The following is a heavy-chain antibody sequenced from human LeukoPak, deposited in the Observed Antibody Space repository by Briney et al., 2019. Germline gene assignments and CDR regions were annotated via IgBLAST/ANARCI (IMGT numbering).Heavy chain of an antibody. J-gene: IGHJ4*02. V-gene: IGHV1-18*01. Sequence: EASVKVSCKASGYTFTSYGINWVRQAPGQGLEWMGWISAYNGNTNYAQKLQGRVTMTTDTSTSTAYMELRSLRSDDTAVYYCASVMKLAYFDYWGQGTLVTVSS. CDR1: GYTFTSYG. CDR3: ASVMKLAYFDY. D-gene: IGHD6-13*01. CDR2: ISAYNGNT.